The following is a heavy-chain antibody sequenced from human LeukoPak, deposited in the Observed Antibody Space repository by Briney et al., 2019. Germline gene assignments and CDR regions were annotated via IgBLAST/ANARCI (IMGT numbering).Heavy chain of an antibody. J-gene: IGHJ3*02. D-gene: IGHD6-19*01. Sequence: GGSLRLSCAASGFTFSDHYMDWVRQAPGKGLEWVGRTRNKANSYTTEYAASVKGRFTISRDDSKNSLYLQMNSLKTEDTAMYYCAREGSGWSGGFGAFDIWGQGTMVTVSS. CDR3: AREGSGWSGGFGAFDI. V-gene: IGHV3-72*01. CDR2: TRNKANSYTT. CDR1: GFTFSDHY.